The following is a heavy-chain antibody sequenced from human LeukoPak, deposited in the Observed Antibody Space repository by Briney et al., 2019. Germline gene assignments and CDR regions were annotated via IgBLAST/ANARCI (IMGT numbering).Heavy chain of an antibody. CDR3: ARSIAVAGKAFFGY. CDR2: IYYSGST. CDR1: GSSISSGSHY. D-gene: IGHD6-19*01. J-gene: IGHJ4*02. Sequence: SETLSLTCIVSGSSISSGSHYWSWIRQPPGKGLEWIGYIYYSGSTNYNPSLKSRVTISVDTSKNQFSLKLSSVTAADTAVYYCARSIAVAGKAFFGYWGQGTLVTVSS. V-gene: IGHV4-61*01.